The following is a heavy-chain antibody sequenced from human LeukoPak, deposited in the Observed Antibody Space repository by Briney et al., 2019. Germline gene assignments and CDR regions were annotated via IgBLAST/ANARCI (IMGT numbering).Heavy chain of an antibody. CDR1: GFTFSSYG. CDR2: IWYDGSNK. J-gene: IGHJ4*02. D-gene: IGHD1-26*01. V-gene: IGHV3-33*01. Sequence: SGGSLRLSCAASGFTFSSYGMHWVRQAPDKGLEWVALIWYDGSNKYHADSVKGRFTISRDNSKNTLYLQMNSLRAEDTAVYYCARPESGNYYFDYWGQGTLVTVSS. CDR3: ARPESGNYYFDY.